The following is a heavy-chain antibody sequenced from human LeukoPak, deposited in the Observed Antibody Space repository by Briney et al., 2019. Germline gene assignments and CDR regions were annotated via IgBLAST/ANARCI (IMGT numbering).Heavy chain of an antibody. CDR1: GFTFSSYA. D-gene: IGHD3-22*01. Sequence: GGPLRLSCAASGFTFSSYAMTWVRQAPGKGLEWISAISGSAYSTSYADSVKGRFTISRDNSKNTLYLQMNSLRAEDTAIYYCARNTSGFKLGDAFDIWGQGTMVTVSS. CDR3: ARNTSGFKLGDAFDI. J-gene: IGHJ3*02. CDR2: ISGSAYST. V-gene: IGHV3-23*01.